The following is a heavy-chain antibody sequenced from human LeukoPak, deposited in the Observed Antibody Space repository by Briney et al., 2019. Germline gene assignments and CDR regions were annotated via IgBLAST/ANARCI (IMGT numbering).Heavy chain of an antibody. Sequence: GGSLRLSCAASGFTFSDYWMTWFRQAPGKGPERVASIEQDGSDIQYVDFVKGRFTISRDNGRNSVYLQMNSLRVEDTAVYYCARVTAWGYFDYWGQGTLDSVSS. CDR3: ARVTAWGYFDY. J-gene: IGHJ4*02. V-gene: IGHV3-7*01. CDR1: GFTFSDYW. D-gene: IGHD1-26*01. CDR2: IEQDGSDI.